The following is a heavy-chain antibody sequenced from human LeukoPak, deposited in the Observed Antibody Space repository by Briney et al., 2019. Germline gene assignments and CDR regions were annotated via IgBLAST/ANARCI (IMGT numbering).Heavy chain of an antibody. CDR2: IIPIFGTA. CDR3: ARDLEWIFDP. D-gene: IGHD3-3*01. J-gene: IGHJ5*02. V-gene: IGHV1-69*13. Sequence: SVTVSCRASGGTFSIYAISWVRQAPGQGLEWMGGIIPIFGTANYAQKFQGRVTITADESTSTAYMELSSLRSEDTAVYYCARDLEWIFDPWGQGTLVTVSS. CDR1: GGTFSIYA.